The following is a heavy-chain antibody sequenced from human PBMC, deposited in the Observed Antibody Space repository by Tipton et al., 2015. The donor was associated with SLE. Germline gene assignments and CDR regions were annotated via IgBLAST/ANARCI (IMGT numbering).Heavy chain of an antibody. V-gene: IGHV1-69*05. J-gene: IGHJ6*04. Sequence: QSGPEVKEPGSSVKVSCKASGGTFSSYVITWVRQAPGQGLEWMGGIIGVFGTVNYAQKFQGRVTITRDETTSTAYMELSSLRSGDTALYYCASGRDDYSNPMDVWGKGTTVTVFS. D-gene: IGHD4-11*01. CDR3: ASGRDDYSNPMDV. CDR1: GGTFSSYV. CDR2: IIGVFGTV.